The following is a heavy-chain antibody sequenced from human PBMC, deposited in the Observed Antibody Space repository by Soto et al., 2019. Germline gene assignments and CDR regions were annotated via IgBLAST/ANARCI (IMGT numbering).Heavy chain of an antibody. D-gene: IGHD2-2*01. V-gene: IGHV1-18*04. CDR1: GYTFTSYG. Sequence: QVQLVQSGAEVKKPGASVKVSCKASGYTFTSYGISWVRQAPGQGLEWMGWISAYNGNTNYAQKLQGRDTMTTDTATSTAYMELRSLRSDDTAVYYCARIGPKGGVLPIYYGMDVWGQGTTVTVSS. CDR3: ARIGPKGGVLPIYYGMDV. CDR2: ISAYNGNT. J-gene: IGHJ6*02.